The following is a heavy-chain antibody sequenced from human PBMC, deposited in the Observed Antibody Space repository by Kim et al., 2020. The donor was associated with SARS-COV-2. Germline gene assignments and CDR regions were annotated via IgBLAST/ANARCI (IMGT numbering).Heavy chain of an antibody. CDR3: AGDRSGWYKADY. V-gene: IGHV3-30*03. Sequence: GGSLRLSCAVSGFTFSSFVMHWVRQAPGKGLEWVALISYDGSNKYYADSVKGRFTISRDNSKNTLYLQMNSLRAEDTAVYYCAGDRSGWYKADYRGQGTPVTVSS. J-gene: IGHJ4*02. CDR1: GFTFSSFV. D-gene: IGHD6-19*01. CDR2: ISYDGSNK.